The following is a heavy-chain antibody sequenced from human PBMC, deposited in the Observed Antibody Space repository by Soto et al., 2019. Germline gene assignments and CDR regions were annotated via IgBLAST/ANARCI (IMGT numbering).Heavy chain of an antibody. CDR3: ARELGSSWYVAYYYYYGMDV. CDR2: IWYDGSNK. Sequence: GGSLRLSCAASGFTFSSYGMHWVRQAPGKGLEWVAVIWYDGSNKYYADSVKGRFTISRANSKNTLYLQMNSLRAEDTAVYYCARELGSSWYVAYYYYYGMDVWGQGTTVTVSS. CDR1: GFTFSSYG. J-gene: IGHJ6*02. V-gene: IGHV3-33*01. D-gene: IGHD6-13*01.